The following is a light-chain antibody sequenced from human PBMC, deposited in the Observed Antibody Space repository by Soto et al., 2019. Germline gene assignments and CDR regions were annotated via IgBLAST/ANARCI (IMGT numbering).Light chain of an antibody. CDR3: QQYNSYSWT. Sequence: DIQMTQSPSTLSASVGDRVTITCRASQNINNWLAWYQQKPGKAPNLLTYEASSLESGVPSRFGGSRSGTEFTLTISSLQPEDFATYYCQQYNSYSWTFGQGTKVEIK. CDR1: QNINNW. J-gene: IGKJ1*01. V-gene: IGKV1-5*03. CDR2: EAS.